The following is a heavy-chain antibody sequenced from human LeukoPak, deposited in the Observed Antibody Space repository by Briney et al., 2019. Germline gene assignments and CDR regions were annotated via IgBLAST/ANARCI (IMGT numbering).Heavy chain of an antibody. CDR2: ISSSSSTI. CDR1: GLTFSSYS. CDR3: ARYCSSTSCAAGWYYYYGMDV. D-gene: IGHD2-2*01. Sequence: GGSLKLSCAASGLTFSSYSMNWVRQAPGKGLEWVSYISSSSSTIYYADSVKGRFTISRDNAKNPLYLQMNSLRDEDTAVYYCARYCSSTSCAAGWYYYYGMDVWGQGTTVTVSS. V-gene: IGHV3-48*02. J-gene: IGHJ6*02.